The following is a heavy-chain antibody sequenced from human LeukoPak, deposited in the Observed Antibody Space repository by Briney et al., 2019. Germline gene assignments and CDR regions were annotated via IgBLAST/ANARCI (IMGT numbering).Heavy chain of an antibody. CDR3: ARAQRKDYYYGMNV. J-gene: IGHJ6*04. CDR1: GGSISSYY. CDR2: IYYSGST. Sequence: SETLSLTCTVSGGSISSYYWSWIRQPPGKGLEWIGYIYYSGSTNYNPSLKSRVTISVDTSKNQFSLRLSSVTAADTAVYYCARAQRKDYYYGMNVWGKVATVTVSS. V-gene: IGHV4-59*01.